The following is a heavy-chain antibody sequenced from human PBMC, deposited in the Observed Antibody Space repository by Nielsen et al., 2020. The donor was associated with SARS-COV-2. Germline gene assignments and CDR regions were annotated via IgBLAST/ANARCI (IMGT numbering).Heavy chain of an antibody. J-gene: IGHJ4*02. D-gene: IGHD6-19*01. CDR3: ARDRPGYSSGWRFGHDY. CDR1: GGTFSSYA. Sequence: SVKVSCKASGGTFSSYAISWVRQAPGQGLEWMGGIIPIFGTANYAQKFQGRVTITADESTSTAYMELSSLRSEDTAVYYCARDRPGYSSGWRFGHDYWVQGTLVTVSS. V-gene: IGHV1-69*13. CDR2: IIPIFGTA.